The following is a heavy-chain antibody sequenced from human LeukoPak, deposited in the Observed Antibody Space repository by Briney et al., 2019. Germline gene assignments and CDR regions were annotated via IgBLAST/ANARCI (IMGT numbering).Heavy chain of an antibody. J-gene: IGHJ4*02. CDR2: TYYSGST. CDR3: ARHSNWNYDY. D-gene: IGHD1-7*01. CDR1: GGSISSYY. V-gene: IGHV4-59*08. Sequence: PSETLSLTCTVSGGSISSYYWSWIRQPPGKGLEWIGYTYYSGSTDYNPSLKSRVTISLDTSKNQFSLKLSSMTAADTAVYYCARHSNWNYDYWGQGTLVTVSS.